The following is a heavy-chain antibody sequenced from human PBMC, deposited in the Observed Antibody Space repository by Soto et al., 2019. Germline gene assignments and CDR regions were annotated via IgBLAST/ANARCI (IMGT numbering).Heavy chain of an antibody. CDR2: INSDGSST. V-gene: IGHV3-74*01. CDR1: GFTFSSYW. J-gene: IGHJ5*02. Sequence: LRLSCAASGFTFSSYWMHWVRQAPGKGLVWVSRINSDGSSTSYADSVKGRFTISRDNAKNTLYLQMNSLRAEDTAVYYCARAEYDFWSGYYTRWFDPWGQGTLVTVSS. CDR3: ARAEYDFWSGYYTRWFDP. D-gene: IGHD3-3*01.